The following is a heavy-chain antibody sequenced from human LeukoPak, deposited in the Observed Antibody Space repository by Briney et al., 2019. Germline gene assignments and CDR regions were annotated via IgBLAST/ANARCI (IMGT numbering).Heavy chain of an antibody. Sequence: SETLSLTCTVSGGSIRSSSYYWGWIRQPPGKVLEWIGNIYHSGNSYYNPSLKSRVTISVDTSKNQFSLKLSSVTAADTAVYYCARGPGPGVLAAGIKNWFDPWAREPWSPSPQ. CDR1: GGSIRSSSYY. D-gene: IGHD2-8*02. V-gene: IGHV4-39*07. CDR2: IYHSGNS. CDR3: ARGPGPGVLAAGIKNWFDP. J-gene: IGHJ5*02.